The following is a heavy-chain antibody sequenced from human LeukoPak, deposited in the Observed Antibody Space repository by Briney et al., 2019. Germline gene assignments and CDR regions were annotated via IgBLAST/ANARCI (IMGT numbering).Heavy chain of an antibody. J-gene: IGHJ4*01. D-gene: IGHD3-22*01. Sequence: GGSLRLSCAAPGFTFSSYAMSWVRQAPGKGLEWVSAISDSGGTTYYADSVKGRFTISRDNSKNTLYLQMNSLRAEDTAVYYCARVLSSGYYFDYWGHGTLVTVSS. CDR3: ARVLSSGYYFDY. CDR1: GFTFSSYA. CDR2: ISDSGGTT. V-gene: IGHV3-23*01.